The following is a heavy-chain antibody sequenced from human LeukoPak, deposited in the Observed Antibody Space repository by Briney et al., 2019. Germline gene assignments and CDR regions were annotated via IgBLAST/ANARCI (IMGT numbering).Heavy chain of an antibody. V-gene: IGHV3-7*01. D-gene: IGHD3-3*01. Sequence: PGGSLRLSCAASGFTFSSYWMSWVRQPPGKGLEWVANIKQDGSEKYYVYSVKGRFTISRDNAKNSLYLQMNSLRAEDTAVYYCARDGLTYYDFWSGYNWFDPWGQGTLVTVSS. J-gene: IGHJ5*02. CDR1: GFTFSSYW. CDR3: ARDGLTYYDFWSGYNWFDP. CDR2: IKQDGSEK.